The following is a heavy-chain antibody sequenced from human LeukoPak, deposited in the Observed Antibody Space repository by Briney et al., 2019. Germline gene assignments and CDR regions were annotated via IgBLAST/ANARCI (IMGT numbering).Heavy chain of an antibody. V-gene: IGHV4-34*01. CDR2: INHSGST. D-gene: IGHD3-16*02. J-gene: IGHJ4*02. Sequence: SETLSLTCAVYGGSFSGYYWRWIRQPPGKGLEWIGEINHSGSTNYNPSLKSRVTISVDTSKNHFSLKLSSVPAADTAVYYCARGLYDYVWGSYRTGFDYWGQGTLVTVSS. CDR1: GGSFSGYY. CDR3: ARGLYDYVWGSYRTGFDY.